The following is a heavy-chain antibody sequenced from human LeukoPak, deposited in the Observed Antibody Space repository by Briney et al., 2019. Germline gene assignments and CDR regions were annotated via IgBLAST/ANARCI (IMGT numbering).Heavy chain of an antibody. V-gene: IGHV4-30-2*01. CDR1: GGSISSGGYY. D-gene: IGHD2-2*01. CDR2: IYHSGST. Sequence: PSQTLSLTCTVSGGSISSGGYYWRWIRQPPGKGLEWIGYIYHSGSTYYNPSLKSRVTISVDRSKNQFSLKLSSVTAADTAVYYCARRYQLLYYFDYWGQGTLVTVSS. J-gene: IGHJ4*02. CDR3: ARRYQLLYYFDY.